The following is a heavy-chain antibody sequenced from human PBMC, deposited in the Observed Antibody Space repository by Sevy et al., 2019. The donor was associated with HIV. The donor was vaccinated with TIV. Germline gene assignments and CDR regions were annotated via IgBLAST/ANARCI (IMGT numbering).Heavy chain of an antibody. CDR1: GFSLNNAW. CDR3: TTTTNSGSTSRWEFDY. V-gene: IGHV3-15*01. Sequence: GGSLRLSCAASGFSLNNAWMSWVRRAPGKGLEWVGRLKSKATGGKTDYPAPVEGKFPISRDDSKITLYLQMNSLKTEDTAIYYCTTTTNSGSTSRWEFDYWGQGSLVTVSS. J-gene: IGHJ4*02. CDR2: LKSKATGGKT. D-gene: IGHD2-2*01.